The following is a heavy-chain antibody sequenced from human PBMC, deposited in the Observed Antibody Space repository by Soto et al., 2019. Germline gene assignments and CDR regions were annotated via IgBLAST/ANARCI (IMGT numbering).Heavy chain of an antibody. Sequence: ASVKGSCKASGYTFTSYYMHWVRQAPGQGLEWMGIINPSGGSTSYAQKFQGRVTMTRDTSTSTVYMELSSLRSEDTAVYYCARELLGYYDFWSGLYGMDVWGQGTTVTVSS. CDR3: ARELLGYYDFWSGLYGMDV. D-gene: IGHD3-3*01. V-gene: IGHV1-46*01. J-gene: IGHJ6*02. CDR2: INPSGGST. CDR1: GYTFTSYY.